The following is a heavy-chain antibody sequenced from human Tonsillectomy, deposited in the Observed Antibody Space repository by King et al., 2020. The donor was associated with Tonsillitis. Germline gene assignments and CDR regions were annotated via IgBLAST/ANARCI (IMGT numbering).Heavy chain of an antibody. CDR3: ARLYYNSVAGDS. Sequence: QLVQSGAEVKVPGDSLKISCTTSGFRFANSWIGWVRQMPGRGLEWIGKFYPGDSDTKYNPSFQGRVTMSADKATNTAFLQWNTLKASDTGIYYCARLYYNSVAGDSWGQGTLVSVS. CDR2: FYPGDSDT. D-gene: IGHD3-10*01. J-gene: IGHJ4*02. V-gene: IGHV5-51*01. CDR1: GFRFANSW.